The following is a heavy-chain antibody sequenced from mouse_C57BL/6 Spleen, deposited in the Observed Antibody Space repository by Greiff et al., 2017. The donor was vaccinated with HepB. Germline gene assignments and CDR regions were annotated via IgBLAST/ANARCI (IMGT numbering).Heavy chain of an antibody. Sequence: EVQLQQSGPELVKPGASVKIPCKASGYTFTDYNMDWVKQSHGKSLEWIGDINPNNGGTIYNQKFKGKATLTVDKSSSTAYMELRSLTSEDTAVYYCARRGDYGSSYGYAMDYWGQGTSVTVSS. CDR3: ARRGDYGSSYGYAMDY. D-gene: IGHD1-1*01. CDR1: GYTFTDYN. J-gene: IGHJ4*01. V-gene: IGHV1-18*01. CDR2: INPNNGGT.